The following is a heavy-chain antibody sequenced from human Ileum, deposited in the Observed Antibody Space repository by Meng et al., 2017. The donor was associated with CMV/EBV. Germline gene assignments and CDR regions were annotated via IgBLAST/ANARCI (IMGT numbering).Heavy chain of an antibody. J-gene: IGHJ5*02. CDR3: AKTGTPDDHKHIWFDP. CDR1: GFTFGSYA. Sequence: GESLKISCAASGFTFGSYAMSWVRQAPGTGLEWVSSISVSGANTYYADSVRGRFTISRDNSMNTVYLQMNSLRADDTAQYHCAKTGTPDDHKHIWFDPWGQGTLVTVSS. CDR2: ISVSGANT. D-gene: IGHD1/OR15-1a*01. V-gene: IGHV3-23*01.